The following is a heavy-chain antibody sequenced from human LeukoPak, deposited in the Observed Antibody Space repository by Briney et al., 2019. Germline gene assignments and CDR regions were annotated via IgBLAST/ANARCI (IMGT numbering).Heavy chain of an antibody. Sequence: GGSLRLSCAASGSTFDDYAMHWVRQAPGKGLEWVSGISWNSGSIGYADSVKGRFTISRDNAKNSLYLQMNGLRAEDTALYYCAKGSSLYVDYWGQGTLVTVSS. J-gene: IGHJ4*02. CDR3: AKGSSLYVDY. D-gene: IGHD6-13*01. V-gene: IGHV3-9*01. CDR2: ISWNSGSI. CDR1: GSTFDDYA.